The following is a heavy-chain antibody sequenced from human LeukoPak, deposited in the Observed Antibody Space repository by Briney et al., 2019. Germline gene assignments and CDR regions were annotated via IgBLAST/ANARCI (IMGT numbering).Heavy chain of an antibody. D-gene: IGHD3-10*01. V-gene: IGHV3-48*03. CDR2: ISSSGSTI. J-gene: IGHJ4*02. CDR3: ARVMVLGGNSYFDY. CDR1: GFTFSSYE. Sequence: GGSLRLSCAASGFTFSSYEMNWVRQAPGKGLEWVSYISSSGSTIYYADSVRGRFTISRDTSKNTLYPQMNSLRAGDTAVYYCARVMVLGGNSYFDYWGQGSLVTVSS.